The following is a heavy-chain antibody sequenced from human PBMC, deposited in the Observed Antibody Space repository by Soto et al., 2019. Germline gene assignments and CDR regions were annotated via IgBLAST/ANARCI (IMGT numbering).Heavy chain of an antibody. CDR2: IWYDGSHK. CDR3: ARAGGPFDY. V-gene: IGHV3-33*01. J-gene: IGHJ4*02. CDR1: GFTFSTYG. D-gene: IGHD3-10*01. Sequence: QVQLVESGGGVVQPGRSLRLSCAAPGFTFSTYGMHWVRQAPGMGLEWVAVIWYDGSHKDYVDSVKGRFTISRDNSKNLLYLEMDGLRVEDTALYYCARAGGPFDYWGQGTLVTVSS.